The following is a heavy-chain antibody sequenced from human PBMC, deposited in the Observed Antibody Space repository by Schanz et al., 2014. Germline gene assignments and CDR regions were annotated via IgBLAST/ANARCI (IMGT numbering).Heavy chain of an antibody. CDR3: ATNSPFRMVRGSNAFDA. CDR2: FDVEDGET. V-gene: IGHV1-24*01. D-gene: IGHD3-10*01. Sequence: QVQLLQSGSEVKKPGASVKVSCEISGYTVSALAMHWVRQAPGKGLEWLGGFDVEDGETIYAQKFQGRVTMTEDTSTDTAYMELSGLRSGDTAVYYCATNSPFRMVRGSNAFDAWGQGTMVTVSS. J-gene: IGHJ3*01. CDR1: GYTVSALA.